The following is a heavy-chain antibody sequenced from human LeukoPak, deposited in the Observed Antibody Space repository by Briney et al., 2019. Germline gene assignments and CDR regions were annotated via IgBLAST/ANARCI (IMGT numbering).Heavy chain of an antibody. CDR2: LSGDGSTT. CDR3: ARGTSLGRPGTYYFDY. CDR1: GFTFSTHA. J-gene: IGHJ4*02. Sequence: GGSLRLSCAASGFTFSTHAMSWVRQAPGTRLEWVSSLSGDGSTTYHADSVKGRFTISRDNSRSTLYLQVNSLSAEDTAVYYCARGTSLGRPGTYYFDYWGQGALVTVSS. V-gene: IGHV3-23*01. D-gene: IGHD1/OR15-1a*01.